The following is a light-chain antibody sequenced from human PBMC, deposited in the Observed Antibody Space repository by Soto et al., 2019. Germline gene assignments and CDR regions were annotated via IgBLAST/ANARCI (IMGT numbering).Light chain of an antibody. CDR3: QQSDISPFT. CDR1: QTISSY. Sequence: DIQMTQSPSSLSASVGDRVTITCRASQTISSYLNWYQQKPGRAPKLLIYAASSLQSGVPSRFRGSASGSNFSLTISSLQPEDFATYYCQQSDISPFTFGPGTKVDIK. V-gene: IGKV1-39*01. J-gene: IGKJ3*01. CDR2: AAS.